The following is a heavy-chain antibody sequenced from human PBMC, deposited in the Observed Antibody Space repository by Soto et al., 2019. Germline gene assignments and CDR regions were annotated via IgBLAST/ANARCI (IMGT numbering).Heavy chain of an antibody. Sequence: TSETLSLTCAVSGDSITTNNWWSWVRQPPGKGLEWIGEIYHNGMTNYNPSLKSRVTMSVDTSKNQFSLKLTSVTAADMARYYCARDAAVPGETDRFDYWGQGTLVTVSS. J-gene: IGHJ4*02. CDR2: IYHNGMT. CDR3: ARDAAVPGETDRFDY. V-gene: IGHV4-4*02. CDR1: GDSITTNNW. D-gene: IGHD6-19*01.